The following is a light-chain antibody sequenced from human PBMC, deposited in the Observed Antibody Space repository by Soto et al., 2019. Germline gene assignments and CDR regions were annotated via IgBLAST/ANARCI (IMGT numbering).Light chain of an antibody. V-gene: IGLV1-47*01. Sequence: QSVLTQPPSASGTPGQRVTISCSGSSSNIGSNYVYWYQQLPGTAPKLLIYRNNQRPSGVPDRFSGSKSGTSATLAISELRSEDEADYYCAAWDDSLSVLYVFGTGTKLTVL. CDR1: SSNIGSNY. CDR3: AAWDDSLSVLYV. CDR2: RNN. J-gene: IGLJ1*01.